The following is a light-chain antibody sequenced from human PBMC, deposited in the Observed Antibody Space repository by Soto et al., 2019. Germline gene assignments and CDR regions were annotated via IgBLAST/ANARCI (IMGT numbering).Light chain of an antibody. CDR2: EVS. Sequence: QSVLTQPASVSGSPGQSITISCTGTSSDVGGYNYVSWYQQHPGKGPKLLIFEVSNRPSGISTRFSGYKSGNTASLTISGRQAEDEADYYCSSYTISSAQEVVFGGVTKLTVL. J-gene: IGLJ2*01. V-gene: IGLV2-14*01. CDR1: SSDVGGYNY. CDR3: SSYTISSAQEVV.